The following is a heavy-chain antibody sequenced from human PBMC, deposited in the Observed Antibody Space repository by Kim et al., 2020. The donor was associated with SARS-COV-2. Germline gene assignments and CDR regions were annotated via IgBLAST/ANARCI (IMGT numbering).Heavy chain of an antibody. J-gene: IGHJ4*02. Sequence: SWKGQFTTSRDNAKNSMLLQMNSLGAEDTAVYYCARDKGDSGSYYAAFDYWGQGTLVTVSS. CDR3: ARDKGDSGSYYAAFDY. V-gene: IGHV3-11*05. D-gene: IGHD1-26*01.